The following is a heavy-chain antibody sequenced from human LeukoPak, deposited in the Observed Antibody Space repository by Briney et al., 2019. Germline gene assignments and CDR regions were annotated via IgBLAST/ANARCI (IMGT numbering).Heavy chain of an antibody. J-gene: IGHJ4*02. CDR2: ISSSGSTI. V-gene: IGHV3-48*03. CDR1: GFTFSSYE. D-gene: IGHD3-22*01. CDR3: ASALFWGYLDY. Sequence: PPGGSLRLSCAASGFTFSSYEMNWVCQAPGKGLEWVSYISSSGSTIYYADSVKGRFTISRDNSKNTLYLQMNSLRAEDTAVYYCASALFWGYLDYWGQGTLVTVSS.